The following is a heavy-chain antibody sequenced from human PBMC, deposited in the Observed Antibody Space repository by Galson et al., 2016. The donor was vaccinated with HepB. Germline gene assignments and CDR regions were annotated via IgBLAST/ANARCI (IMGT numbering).Heavy chain of an antibody. Sequence: SETLSLTCSVSGDSISSYYWSWIRQPPGKGLEWIGYISYGGSTTYNPSLKSRVTISVDTSKNQLSLRLTSVTTADTAVYYCATGGGTYWYFDLWGRGTLVGVSS. J-gene: IGHJ2*01. CDR3: ATGGGTYWYFDL. CDR1: GDSISSYY. V-gene: IGHV4-59*03. CDR2: ISYGGST. D-gene: IGHD3-16*01.